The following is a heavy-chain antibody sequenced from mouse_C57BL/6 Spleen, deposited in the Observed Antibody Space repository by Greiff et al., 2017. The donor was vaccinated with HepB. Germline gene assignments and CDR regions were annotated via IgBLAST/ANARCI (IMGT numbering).Heavy chain of an antibody. CDR1: GYAFSSSW. CDR3: ARALLLYWYVDV. CDR2: IYPGDGDT. J-gene: IGHJ1*03. V-gene: IGHV1-82*01. Sequence: VQLQQSGPELVKPGASVKISCKASGYAFSSSWMNWVKQRPGKGLEWIGRIYPGDGDTNYNGKFKGKATLTADKSSSTAYMQLSSLTSEDSAVYFCARALLLYWYVDVWGTGTTVTVSS. D-gene: IGHD2-1*01.